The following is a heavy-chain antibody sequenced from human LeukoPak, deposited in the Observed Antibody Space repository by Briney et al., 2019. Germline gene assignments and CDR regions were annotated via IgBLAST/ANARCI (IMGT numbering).Heavy chain of an antibody. CDR1: GFTFSSYA. J-gene: IGHJ4*02. CDR3: ARDRGSGSYYSQD. Sequence: GGSLRLSCAASGFTFSSYAMSWVRQAPGKGLEWVANIKQDGSEEHYVDSVKGRFTISRDNAKSSLYLQMNSLRAEDTAVYYCARDRGSGSYYSQDWGQGTLVTVSS. D-gene: IGHD3-10*01. CDR2: IKQDGSEE. V-gene: IGHV3-7*01.